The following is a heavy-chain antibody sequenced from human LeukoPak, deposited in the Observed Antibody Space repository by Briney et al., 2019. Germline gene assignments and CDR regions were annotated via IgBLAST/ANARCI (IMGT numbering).Heavy chain of an antibody. D-gene: IGHD1-1*01. V-gene: IGHV4-59*01. CDR3: ARAGVRKYYFDY. J-gene: IGHJ4*02. CDR1: GGSISSYY. CDR2: IYYSGST. Sequence: SETLSLTCTASGGSISSYYWSWIRQPPGKGLEWIGYIYYSGSTNYNPSLKSRVTISVDTSKNQFSLKLSSVTAADTAVYYCARAGVRKYYFDYWGQGTLATVSS.